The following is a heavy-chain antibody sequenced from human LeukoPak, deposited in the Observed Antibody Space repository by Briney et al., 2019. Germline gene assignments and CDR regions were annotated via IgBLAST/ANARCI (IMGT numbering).Heavy chain of an antibody. Sequence: ASVKVSCKASGCTFTGYYMHWVRQAPGQGLEWMGWINPNSGGTNYAQKLQGRVTMTTDTSTSTAYMELRSLRSDDTAVYYCARDRGVDDYYDSSPHDYWGQGTLVTVSS. D-gene: IGHD3-22*01. CDR1: GCTFTGYY. CDR3: ARDRGVDDYYDSSPHDY. CDR2: INPNSGGT. J-gene: IGHJ4*02. V-gene: IGHV1-2*02.